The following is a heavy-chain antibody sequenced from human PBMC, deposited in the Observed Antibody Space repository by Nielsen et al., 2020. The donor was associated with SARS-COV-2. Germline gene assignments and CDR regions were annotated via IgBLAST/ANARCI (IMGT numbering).Heavy chain of an antibody. CDR1: GYTFTSNG. Sequence: ASVKVSCKASGYTFTSNGITWVRQAPGQGLERTGWISPSNGNTKYAQRLQGRVTMTTDTSTRTAYMELRSLTSDDTAVYYCATERSGVVPGPMGIGMWYSYYYMDVWGKGTTVTVSS. V-gene: IGHV1-18*04. J-gene: IGHJ6*03. CDR3: ATERSGVVPGPMGIGMWYSYYYMDV. D-gene: IGHD2-2*01. CDR2: ISPSNGNT.